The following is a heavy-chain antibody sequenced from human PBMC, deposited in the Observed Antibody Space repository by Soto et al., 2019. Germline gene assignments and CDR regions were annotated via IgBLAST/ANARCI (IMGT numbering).Heavy chain of an antibody. CDR1: GASISVHSYY. D-gene: IGHD3-9*01. V-gene: IGHV4-39*01. CDR3: TRRYHWHDNYFDP. J-gene: IGHJ5*02. Sequence: SETLSLTCTVSGASISVHSYYWTWIRQPPGKGLEWIGSSYYSGTTYFNPSLKSRATISVDTSKNQFSLRLTSVTAADTAIYYCTRRYHWHDNYFDPWGPGALVTVSS. CDR2: SYYSGTT.